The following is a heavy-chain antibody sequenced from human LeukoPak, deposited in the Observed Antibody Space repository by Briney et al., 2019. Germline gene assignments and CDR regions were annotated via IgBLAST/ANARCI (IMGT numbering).Heavy chain of an antibody. D-gene: IGHD2-21*01. CDR1: GFTFSSYG. CDR3: TTDWGRIVVAPLSLDAFDI. V-gene: IGHV3-15*01. CDR2: IKSKSDGGTS. Sequence: PGRSLRLSCAASGFTFSSYGMHWVRQAPGKGLEWVGRIKSKSDGGTSDYAAPVKGRFTISRDDSKNTLYLQVNSLKTEDTAVYYCTTDWGRIVVAPLSLDAFDIWGQGTMVTVSS. J-gene: IGHJ3*02.